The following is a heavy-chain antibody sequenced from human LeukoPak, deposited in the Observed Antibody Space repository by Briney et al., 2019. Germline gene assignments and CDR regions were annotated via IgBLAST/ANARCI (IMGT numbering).Heavy chain of an antibody. D-gene: IGHD1-26*01. Sequence: GGSLRLSCAASGFTFSSYEMNWVRQAPGKGLEWVSYISSSGSTIYYADSVKGRFTISRDNADNSLSLQMNSLRAEDTALYYCARDTGELPLGYWGQGTLVTVSS. CDR2: ISSSGSTI. CDR3: ARDTGELPLGY. J-gene: IGHJ4*02. CDR1: GFTFSSYE. V-gene: IGHV3-48*03.